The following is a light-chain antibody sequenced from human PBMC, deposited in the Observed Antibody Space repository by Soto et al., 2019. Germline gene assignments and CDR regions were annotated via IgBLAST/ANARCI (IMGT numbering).Light chain of an antibody. CDR1: QSVSGS. Sequence: EIVLTQSPDTLSLSPGGRATLSCRASQSVSGSLAWYQQKPGQTPRLLIYDASIRAAGIPDRFSGSGSGTDFTLTISTLEPKDFAVYHCQQYGRSPFTFGGGTKVEIK. CDR3: QQYGRSPFT. V-gene: IGKV3-20*01. CDR2: DAS. J-gene: IGKJ4*01.